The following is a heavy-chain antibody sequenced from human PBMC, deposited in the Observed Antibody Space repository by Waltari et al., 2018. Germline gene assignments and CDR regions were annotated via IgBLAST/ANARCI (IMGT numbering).Heavy chain of an antibody. Sequence: EVQLVESGGGLVKPGGSLRLSCAASGFTFSEAWMNWVRHAPGKGLEWVGRIKTKTDGGTIDYAAPVKGRFTISRDDSKNTLYLQMDSLKTEDTAVYYCTLPTGWSIDYWGQGTLVTISS. V-gene: IGHV3-15*07. CDR2: IKTKTDGGTI. J-gene: IGHJ4*02. CDR1: GFTFSEAW. CDR3: TLPTGWSIDY. D-gene: IGHD6-19*01.